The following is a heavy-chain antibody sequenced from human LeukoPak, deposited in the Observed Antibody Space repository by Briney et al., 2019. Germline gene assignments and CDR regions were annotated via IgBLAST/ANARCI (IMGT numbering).Heavy chain of an antibody. Sequence: KTGGSLRLSCAASGFTFSSYEMNWVRQAPGKGLEWVSYISGGSSFTYYVDSVKGRFTISRDNAKNSLYLQMNSLRAEDTAVYYCARDRRYSSSSGHFDYWGQGTLVTVSS. CDR2: ISGGSSFT. V-gene: IGHV3-21*01. CDR1: GFTFSSYE. J-gene: IGHJ4*02. CDR3: ARDRRYSSSSGHFDY. D-gene: IGHD6-13*01.